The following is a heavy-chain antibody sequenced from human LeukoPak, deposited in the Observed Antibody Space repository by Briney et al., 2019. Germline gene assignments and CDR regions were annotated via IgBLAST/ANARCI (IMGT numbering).Heavy chain of an antibody. V-gene: IGHV3-49*04. J-gene: IGHJ5*02. CDR3: TRSLLSKNWFDP. Sequence: GGSLRLSCTASGFTFGDYAMTWVRQAPGKGLEWVGSIRSKAYGGTAEYAASVKGRFTISRDDSTSIAYLQMNSLTTEDTAVYYCTRSLLSKNWFDPWGQGTLVTVSS. CDR2: IRSKAYGGTA. CDR1: GFTFGDYA. D-gene: IGHD4-11*01.